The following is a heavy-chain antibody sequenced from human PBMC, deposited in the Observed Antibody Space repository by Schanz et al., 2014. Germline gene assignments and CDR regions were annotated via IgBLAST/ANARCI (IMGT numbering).Heavy chain of an antibody. Sequence: QVQLLESGGGLFKPGGSLRLSCAGSGFTFADYYMTWIRQAPGKVLEWISYVSSYDTTVSYADSVKGRFTISRDNAKNSVYLQMNSLRVVDTAVYYCARYGFRKFGVVYGLAVWGQGTTVTVS. V-gene: IGHV3-11*01. CDR3: ARYGFRKFGVVYGLAV. CDR2: VSSYDTTV. CDR1: GFTFADYY. D-gene: IGHD3-3*01. J-gene: IGHJ6*02.